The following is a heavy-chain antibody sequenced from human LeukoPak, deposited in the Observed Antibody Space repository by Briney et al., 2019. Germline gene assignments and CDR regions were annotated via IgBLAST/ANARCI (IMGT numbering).Heavy chain of an antibody. V-gene: IGHV3-9*01. D-gene: IGHD1-26*01. CDR2: ISWNSGSI. CDR3: AKEMGGSYSLGPFDY. CDR1: GFTFDDYA. J-gene: IGHJ4*02. Sequence: GGSLRLSCAASGFTFDDYAMYWVRQAPGKGLEWVSGISWNSGSIGYADSVKGRFTISRDNAMNSLYLQMNSLRAEDTALYYCAKEMGGSYSLGPFDYWGQGTLVTVSS.